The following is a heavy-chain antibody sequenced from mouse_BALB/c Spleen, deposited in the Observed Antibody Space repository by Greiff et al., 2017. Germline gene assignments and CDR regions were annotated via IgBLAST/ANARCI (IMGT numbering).Heavy chain of an antibody. Sequence: EVKLMESGGDLVKPGGSLKLSCAASGFTFSSYGMSWVRQTPDKRLEWVATISSGGSYTYYPDSVKGRFTISGDNAKNTLYLQMSSLKSEDTAMYYCARQRITTDYYAMDYWGQGTSVTVSS. D-gene: IGHD1-1*01. CDR1: GFTFSSYG. V-gene: IGHV5-6*01. J-gene: IGHJ4*01. CDR2: ISSGGSYT. CDR3: ARQRITTDYYAMDY.